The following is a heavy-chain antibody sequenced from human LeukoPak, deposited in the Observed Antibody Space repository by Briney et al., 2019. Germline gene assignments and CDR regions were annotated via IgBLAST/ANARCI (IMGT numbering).Heavy chain of an antibody. CDR1: GASVSGYW. CDR3: ARAPAGCCGTCPFDS. V-gene: IGHV4-59*10. J-gene: IGHJ4*02. Sequence: SETLSLTCDVSGASVSGYWWSWIRQPAGKGLEWIGRMYTDGDTNYNPALKSRVTVSVDTSKNLLSLKLISVTAADTAVYYCARAPAGCCGTCPFDSWGQGTLVTVSS. CDR2: MYTDGDT. D-gene: IGHD2-15*01.